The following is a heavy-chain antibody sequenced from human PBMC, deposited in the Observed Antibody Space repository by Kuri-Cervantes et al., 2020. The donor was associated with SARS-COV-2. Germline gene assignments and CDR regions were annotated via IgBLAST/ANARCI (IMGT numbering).Heavy chain of an antibody. CDR3: ARDHYDFWSGYFSCFDP. D-gene: IGHD3-3*01. V-gene: IGHV4-39*02. CDR1: GYCITSSSYY. Sequence: SESLSLTCTVSGYCITSSSYYWGWVRQPPGKGLEWIGNIYYSASTYYNPSLNSRVTISVDTSKNQFSLQLSSVTAADTAVYYCARDHYDFWSGYFSCFDPWGQGTLVTVSS. J-gene: IGHJ5*02. CDR2: IYYSAST.